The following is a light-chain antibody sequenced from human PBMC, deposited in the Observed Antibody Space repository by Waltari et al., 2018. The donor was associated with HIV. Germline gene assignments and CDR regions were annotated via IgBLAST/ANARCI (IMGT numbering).Light chain of an antibody. Sequence: DIQMTQSPSTVAASVGDRINKTGRSSQSIGNWLAWYQHRPGEAPNLLVYKASILRSGVPSRFSAGASGTEFTLTITTLQPEDIAIYYCQQYNSHSRAFGPGTKVE. CDR3: QQYNSHSRA. J-gene: IGKJ4*02. CDR1: QSIGNW. CDR2: KAS. V-gene: IGKV1-5*03.